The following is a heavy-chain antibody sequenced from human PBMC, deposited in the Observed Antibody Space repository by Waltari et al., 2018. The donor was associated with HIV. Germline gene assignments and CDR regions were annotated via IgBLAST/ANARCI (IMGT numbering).Heavy chain of an antibody. V-gene: IGHV3-48*03. Sequence: DVQLVESGGGLVQPGGSLGPSLAAHGFTLINFDFYWVRRGPGAGLEWVSYISATGHNIYYADSVQGRFTISRDNVRNILHLRIDDLRVDDTATYYCVRGGAAWSAGGFQVAQPGPWGQGALVTVSS. CDR3: VRGGAAWSAGGFQVAQPGP. CDR2: ISATGHNI. CDR1: GFTLINFD. D-gene: IGHD2-15*01. J-gene: IGHJ5*02.